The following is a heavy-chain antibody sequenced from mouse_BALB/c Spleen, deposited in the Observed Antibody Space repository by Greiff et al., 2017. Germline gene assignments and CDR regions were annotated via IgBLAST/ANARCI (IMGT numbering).Heavy chain of an antibody. D-gene: IGHD2-1*01. J-gene: IGHJ3*01. V-gene: IGHV1S137*01. CDR3: ARGDGNHPFAY. CDR1: GYTFTDYA. Sequence: VQLQESVAELVRPGVSVKISCKGSGYTFTDYAMHWVKQSHAKSLEWIGVISTYYGDASYNQKFKGKSTMTVDKSSSTAYMKLARLTSEDSAIYYCARGDGNHPFAYWGQGTLVTVSA. CDR2: ISTYYGDA.